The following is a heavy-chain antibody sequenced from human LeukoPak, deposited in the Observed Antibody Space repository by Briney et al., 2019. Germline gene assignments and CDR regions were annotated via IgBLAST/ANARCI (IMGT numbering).Heavy chain of an antibody. V-gene: IGHV3-21*01. CDR1: GFTFTSYS. D-gene: IGHD2-15*01. CDR2: ISSSRTSI. Sequence: GGPLRLSCTASGFTFTSYSMNWVRQAPGKELEWLSSISSSRTSIFYADSLKGRFTISRDNAKASLYLQMNSLRDEDTAVYYCARAPGGGLDYFDFWGQGTLVTVSS. CDR3: ARAPGGGLDYFDF. J-gene: IGHJ4*02.